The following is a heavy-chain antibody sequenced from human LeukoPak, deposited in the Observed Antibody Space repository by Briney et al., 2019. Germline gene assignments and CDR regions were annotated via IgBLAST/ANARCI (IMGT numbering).Heavy chain of an antibody. Sequence: GASVKVSCKASGYTFTSYDINWVRQATGQGLEWMGWMNPNSGNTGYAQKFQGRVTITRNTSISTAYMELSSLRSEDTAVYYCARGNIYDFWSGYSDNWFGAWGQGTLVTVSS. CDR2: MNPNSGNT. CDR3: ARGNIYDFWSGYSDNWFGA. D-gene: IGHD3-3*01. J-gene: IGHJ5*02. V-gene: IGHV1-8*03. CDR1: GYTFTSYD.